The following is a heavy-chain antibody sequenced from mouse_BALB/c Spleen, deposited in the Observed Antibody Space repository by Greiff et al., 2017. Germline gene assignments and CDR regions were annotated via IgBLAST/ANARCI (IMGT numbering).Heavy chain of an antibody. J-gene: IGHJ1*01. CDR3: ARDERLRRSFPYWYFDV. D-gene: IGHD2-2*01. Sequence: VKLVESGPGLVAPSQSLSITCTVSGFSLTGYGVNWVRQPPGKGLEWLGMIWGDGSTDYNSALKSRLSISKDNSKSQVFLKMNSLQTDDTARYYCARDERLRRSFPYWYFDVWGAGTTVTVSS. CDR1: GFSLTGYG. V-gene: IGHV2-6-7*01. CDR2: IWGDGST.